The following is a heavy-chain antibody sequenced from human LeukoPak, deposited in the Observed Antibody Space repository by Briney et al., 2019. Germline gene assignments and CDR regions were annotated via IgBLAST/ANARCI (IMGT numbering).Heavy chain of an antibody. Sequence: SETLSLTCAVYGGSFSGYYWSWIRQPPGKGLEWIGEINHSGSTNYNPSLKSRVTISVYTSKNQFSPKLSSVTAADTAVYYCARAYSSSWYYYYGMDVWGQGTTVTVSS. D-gene: IGHD6-13*01. CDR1: GGSFSGYY. CDR3: ARAYSSSWYYYYGMDV. J-gene: IGHJ6*02. V-gene: IGHV4-34*01. CDR2: INHSGST.